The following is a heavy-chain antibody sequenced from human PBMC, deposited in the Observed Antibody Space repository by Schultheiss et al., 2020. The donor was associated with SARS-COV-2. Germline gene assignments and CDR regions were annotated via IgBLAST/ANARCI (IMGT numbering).Heavy chain of an antibody. CDR2: IKQDGSEK. J-gene: IGHJ4*02. V-gene: IGHV3-7*01. Sequence: GESLKISCAASGFTFSSYSMNWVRQAPGKGLEWVAMIKQDGSEKYYVDSVKGRFTISRDNAKNSLYLQMNSLRAEDTAVYYCASLSSIDYWGQGTLVTVSS. CDR1: GFTFSSYS. CDR3: ASLSSIDY.